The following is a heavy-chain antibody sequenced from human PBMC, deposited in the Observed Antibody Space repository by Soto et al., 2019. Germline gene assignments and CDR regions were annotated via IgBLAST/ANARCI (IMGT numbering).Heavy chain of an antibody. CDR2: INHSGST. Sequence: SATMSLTCAVNLSSFPGSYWSLIRQPPGKGLEWIGEINHSGSTNYNPSLKSRVTISVDTSKNQFSLKLSSVTAADTAVYYCVVLRDYYYYYMDVWGKGTTVT. D-gene: IGHD6-13*01. J-gene: IGHJ6*03. CDR3: VVLRDYYYYYMDV. V-gene: IGHV4-34*01. CDR1: LSSFPGSY.